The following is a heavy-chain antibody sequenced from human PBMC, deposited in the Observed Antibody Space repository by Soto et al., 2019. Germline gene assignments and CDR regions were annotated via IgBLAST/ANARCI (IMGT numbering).Heavy chain of an antibody. CDR3: ARDGSPFYYDSSGYYPPGAFDI. D-gene: IGHD3-22*01. J-gene: IGHJ3*02. Sequence: QVQLVQSGAEVKKPGASVKVSCKASGYTFTSYGISWVRQAPGQGLEWMGWISAYNGNTNYAQKLQGRVTTTTDTSTSTAYMELRSLRSDDTAVYYCARDGSPFYYDSSGYYPPGAFDIWGQGTMVTVSS. CDR1: GYTFTSYG. V-gene: IGHV1-18*04. CDR2: ISAYNGNT.